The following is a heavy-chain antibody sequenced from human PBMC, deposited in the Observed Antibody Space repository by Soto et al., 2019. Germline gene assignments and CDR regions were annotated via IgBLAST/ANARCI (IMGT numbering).Heavy chain of an antibody. J-gene: IGHJ4*02. V-gene: IGHV3-30-3*01. Sequence: QVQLVESGGGVVQPGRSLSISCAASGFTLSSYAIHWVRQAPGKGLEWVAVISYDGSNKYYADSVKGRFTISRDNSKNTMDLQMNSLRAEETAVYYCARDHRVEDIVVVPAEHTAYFDDWGWGTLVTVSS. CDR1: GFTLSSYA. CDR2: ISYDGSNK. CDR3: ARDHRVEDIVVVPAEHTAYFDD. D-gene: IGHD2-2*01.